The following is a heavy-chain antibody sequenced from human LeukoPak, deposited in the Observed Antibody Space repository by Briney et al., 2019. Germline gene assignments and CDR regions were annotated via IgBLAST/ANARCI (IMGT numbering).Heavy chain of an antibody. CDR1: GYTFTGYY. Sequence: ASGKLSCKASGYTFTGYYMHWVRQAPGQGLEWMGWINPNSGGTNYAQKFQGRVTMTRDTSISTAYMELSRLRSDDTAVYYCAREYYYDSSGYYSSWGQGTLVTVSS. D-gene: IGHD3-22*01. CDR3: AREYYYDSSGYYSS. J-gene: IGHJ5*02. V-gene: IGHV1-2*02. CDR2: INPNSGGT.